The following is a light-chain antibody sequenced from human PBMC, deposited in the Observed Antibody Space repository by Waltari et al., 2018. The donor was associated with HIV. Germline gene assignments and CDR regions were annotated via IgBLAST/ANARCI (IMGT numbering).Light chain of an antibody. V-gene: IGKV2-28*01. J-gene: IGKJ4*01. CDR2: LAS. CDR3: MQALQIPRT. Sequence: EIVMSQSPLSLPVAPGEPASISCRSSQSLLQSSGRNYLDWYLQKPGQSPQLLIYLASHRAPGVPDRFSGSGSGTDFTLKISRVEADDVGVYYWMQALQIPRTFGGGTKVEIK. CDR1: QSLLQSSGRNY.